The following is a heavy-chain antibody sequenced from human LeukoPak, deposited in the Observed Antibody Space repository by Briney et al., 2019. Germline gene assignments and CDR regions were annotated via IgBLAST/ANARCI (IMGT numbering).Heavy chain of an antibody. D-gene: IGHD3-10*01. J-gene: IGHJ4*02. CDR1: GFTFTSYG. Sequence: ASVKVSCKASGFTFTSYGISWVRQAPGQGLEWMGWISANNGNTIYAQKLQGRVTMTTDTSSTTAYMELSSLRSEDTAVYYCARVPGSGSYYGDPYFDYWGQGTLVTVSS. CDR2: ISANNGNT. CDR3: ARVPGSGSYYGDPYFDY. V-gene: IGHV1-18*01.